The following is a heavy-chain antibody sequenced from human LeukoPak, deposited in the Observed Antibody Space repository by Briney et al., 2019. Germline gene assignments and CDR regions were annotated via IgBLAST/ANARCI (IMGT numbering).Heavy chain of an antibody. J-gene: IGHJ4*02. Sequence: SETLSLTCTVSGGSISSYYWSWIRQPPGKGLEWIGSIYYSGSTYYNPSLKSRVTISVDTSKNQFSLKLSSVTAADTAVYYCARAGTMVRGVYFDYWGQGTLVTVSS. V-gene: IGHV4-59*12. CDR1: GGSISSYY. CDR3: ARAGTMVRGVYFDY. CDR2: IYYSGST. D-gene: IGHD3-10*01.